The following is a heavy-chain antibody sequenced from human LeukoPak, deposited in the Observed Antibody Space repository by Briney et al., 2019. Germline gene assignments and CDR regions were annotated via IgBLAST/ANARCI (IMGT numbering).Heavy chain of an antibody. CDR3: AKGYNYAYEY. CDR1: AFTVSSSY. D-gene: IGHD5-18*01. J-gene: IGHJ4*02. Sequence: PGGSLRLSCAASAFTVSSSYMSWVRQAPGKGLEWVSLIYSGGSTYYAASVKGRFTISRDNSKNTLYLQMNSVRREDAAVYYCAKGYNYAYEYWGQGTLVTVSS. V-gene: IGHV3-53*01. CDR2: IYSGGST.